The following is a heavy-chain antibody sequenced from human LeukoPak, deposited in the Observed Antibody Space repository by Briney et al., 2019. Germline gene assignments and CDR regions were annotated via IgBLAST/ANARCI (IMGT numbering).Heavy chain of an antibody. CDR3: ARVGPQSSFHYYGSGSYYTSLDY. D-gene: IGHD3-10*01. CDR1: GYTFTGYY. Sequence: GASVKVSCKASGYTFTGYYMHWVRQAPGQGLEWMGWINPNSGGTNYAQKFQGRVTMTRDTSTSTVYMELSSLRSEDTAVYYCARVGPQSSFHYYGSGSYYTSLDYWGQGTLVTVSS. V-gene: IGHV1-2*02. CDR2: INPNSGGT. J-gene: IGHJ4*02.